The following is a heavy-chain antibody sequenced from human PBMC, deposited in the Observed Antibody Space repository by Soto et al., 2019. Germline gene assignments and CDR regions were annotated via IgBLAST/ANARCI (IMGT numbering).Heavy chain of an antibody. J-gene: IGHJ4*02. V-gene: IGHV4-34*01. D-gene: IGHD6-13*01. CDR1: GGSFSDYY. CDR2: INHSGST. CDR3: ARDLNRQQRGLDH. Sequence: QVQLQQWGAGLLKPSETLSLTCAVYGGSFSDYYWSWIRQSPGKGLEWIGEINHSGSTNYNPSLKSRVTISVDTSKNQFSMKLSSVTAADTAIYYCARDLNRQQRGLDHWGLGIPVPVSS.